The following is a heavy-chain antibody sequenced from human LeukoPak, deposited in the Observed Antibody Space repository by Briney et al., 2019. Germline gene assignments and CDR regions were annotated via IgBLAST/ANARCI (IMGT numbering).Heavy chain of an antibody. D-gene: IGHD3-16*01. Sequence: KPSGTLSLTCTVSGGSISSTTYYWGWIGRPPGKGLEWIGSIYYSGGTYYNPSLKSRTTVSVDTSTNQFSLKLSSVTAADTAVYYCVRGSTLRHYQYWGQGTLVTVSS. CDR3: VRGSTLRHYQY. J-gene: IGHJ4*02. CDR2: IYYSGGT. V-gene: IGHV4-39*01. CDR1: GGSISSTTYY.